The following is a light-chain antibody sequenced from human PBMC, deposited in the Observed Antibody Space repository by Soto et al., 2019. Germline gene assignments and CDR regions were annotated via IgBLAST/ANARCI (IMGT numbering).Light chain of an antibody. J-gene: IGKJ1*01. Sequence: DIQMTQSPSSLSASVGDRVTITCRASQSISSYLNWYQQKPGKAPKLLIYAASSLHSGVPSRFSGSGSGTDFTLTISSLQPEDFAAYYCQQSYSTPGWTFGQGTKVEIK. CDR2: AAS. V-gene: IGKV1-39*01. CDR1: QSISSY. CDR3: QQSYSTPGWT.